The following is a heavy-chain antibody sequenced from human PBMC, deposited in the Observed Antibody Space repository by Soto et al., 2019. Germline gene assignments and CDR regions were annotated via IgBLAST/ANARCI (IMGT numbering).Heavy chain of an antibody. CDR2: IQSGGTT. V-gene: IGHV3-66*01. D-gene: IGHD2-15*01. J-gene: IGHJ6*03. CDR1: GFTVSSKY. Sequence: GGSLRLSCAASGFTVSSKYMTWVRQAPGKGLEWVSLIQSGGTTYYADSVKGRFTISRDTSENTLHLQMDSLRVEDTAVYYCARDDVLCDGGPCYAIPLDVWTRGTTVTVS. CDR3: ARDDVLCDGGPCYAIPLDV.